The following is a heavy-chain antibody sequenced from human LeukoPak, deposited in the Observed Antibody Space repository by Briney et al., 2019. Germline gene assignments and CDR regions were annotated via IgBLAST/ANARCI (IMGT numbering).Heavy chain of an antibody. CDR3: ARGPHLAADVYFDF. Sequence: SETLSLTCTVSGESVSSYYWSWIWQTAWQRLEWVGRTSGGGDANFNPYLESRVTMSVDTSKNQFSLKLISVTAADTAVYYCARGPHLAADVYFDFWGRGILVTVSS. V-gene: IGHV4-4*07. CDR2: TSGGGDA. D-gene: IGHD6-25*01. CDR1: GESVSSYY. J-gene: IGHJ2*01.